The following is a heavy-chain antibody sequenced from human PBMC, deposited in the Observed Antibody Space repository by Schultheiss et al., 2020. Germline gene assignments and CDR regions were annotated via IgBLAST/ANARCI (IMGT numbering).Heavy chain of an antibody. J-gene: IGHJ3*02. D-gene: IGHD3-22*01. Sequence: GGSLRLSCAASGFTFDDYAMHWVRQAPGKGLEWVSGISWNSGSIGYADSVKGRFTISRDNAKNSLYLQMNSLRAEDTALYYCAKDYYDSSGYYYVGPGYAFDIWGQGTTVTVSS. CDR1: GFTFDDYA. CDR2: ISWNSGSI. V-gene: IGHV3-9*01. CDR3: AKDYYDSSGYYYVGPGYAFDI.